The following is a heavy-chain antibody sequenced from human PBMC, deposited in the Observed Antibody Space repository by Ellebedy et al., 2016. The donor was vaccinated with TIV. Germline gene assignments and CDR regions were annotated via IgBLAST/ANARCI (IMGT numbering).Heavy chain of an antibody. CDR1: GYPFTSYD. CDR2: MNPNSGNT. V-gene: IGHV1-8*01. J-gene: IGHJ6*02. Sequence: ASVKVSCKASGYPFTSYDINWVRQATGQGLEWMGWMNPNSGNTGYAQKFQGRVTMTRNTSISAAYMELSSLRSEDTAVYYCARSPGYYYGMDVWGQGTTVTVSS. CDR3: ARSPGYYYGMDV.